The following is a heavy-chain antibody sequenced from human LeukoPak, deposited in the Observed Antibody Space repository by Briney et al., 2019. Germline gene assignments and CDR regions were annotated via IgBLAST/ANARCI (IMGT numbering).Heavy chain of an antibody. V-gene: IGHV5-10-1*01. J-gene: IGHJ4*02. D-gene: IGHD2-2*01. CDR3: ARLVVPAAKAGDY. CDR1: GYSFTSYW. Sequence: GESLKISCKGSGYSFTSYWISWVRQMPGKGLEXXXRIDPSDSYTNYSPSFQGHVTISADKSISTAYLQWSSLKASDTAMYYCARLVVPAAKAGDYWGQGTLVTVSS. CDR2: IDPSDSYT.